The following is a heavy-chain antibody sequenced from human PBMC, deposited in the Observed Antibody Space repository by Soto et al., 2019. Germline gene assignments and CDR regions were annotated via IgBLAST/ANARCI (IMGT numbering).Heavy chain of an antibody. CDR3: AKPRGQWLSRACFDP. CDR2: ISYDGSNK. D-gene: IGHD6-19*01. CDR1: GFTFSSYG. J-gene: IGHJ5*02. V-gene: IGHV3-30*18. Sequence: VGSLRLSCAASGFTFSSYGMHWVRQAPGKGLEWVAVISYDGSNKYYADSVKGRFTISRDNSKNTLYLQMNSLRAEDTAVYYCAKPRGQWLSRACFDPWGQGTLVTVSS.